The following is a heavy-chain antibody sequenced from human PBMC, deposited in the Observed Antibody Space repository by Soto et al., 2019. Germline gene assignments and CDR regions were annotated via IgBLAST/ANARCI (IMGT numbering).Heavy chain of an antibody. CDR2: IYPGDSDT. CDR3: ARHGPSSYYDILTGYDAFDI. D-gene: IGHD3-9*01. V-gene: IGHV5-51*01. CDR1: GYSFTSYW. Sequence: ESLKISCKGSGYSFTSYWIGWVRQMPGKGLEWMGIIYPGDSDTRYSPSFQGQVTISADKSISTAYLQWSSLKASDTAMYYCARHGPSSYYDILTGYDAFDIWGQGTMVTVSS. J-gene: IGHJ3*02.